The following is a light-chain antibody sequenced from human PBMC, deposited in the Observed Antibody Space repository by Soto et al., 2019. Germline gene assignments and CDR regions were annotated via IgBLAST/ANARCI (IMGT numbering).Light chain of an antibody. CDR1: QSISSY. Sequence: DIQRTQSPASLSACVLDRVTITCRASQSISSYLNWYQQKPGKAPKLLIYAASSLQSGVPSRFSGSGSGTDFTLTISSLQPEDFATYYCQQSYSTPLVTFGQGTKVDIK. V-gene: IGKV1-39*01. CDR2: AAS. J-gene: IGKJ1*01. CDR3: QQSYSTPLVT.